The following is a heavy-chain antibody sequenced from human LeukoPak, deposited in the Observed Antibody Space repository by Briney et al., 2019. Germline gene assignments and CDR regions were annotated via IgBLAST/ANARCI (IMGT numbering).Heavy chain of an antibody. CDR1: GFTFSTYW. CDR2: IKQDGSEK. V-gene: IGHV3-7*01. Sequence: TGGSLRLSCEASGFTFSTYWMTWARQAPGKGLEWVANIKQDGSEKYYVESVKGRFTISRDNAKDSLFLQMNYLRVEDTAVYYCARDSIAAAYYFDYWGQGTLVTVSS. CDR3: ARDSIAAAYYFDY. J-gene: IGHJ4*02. D-gene: IGHD6-13*01.